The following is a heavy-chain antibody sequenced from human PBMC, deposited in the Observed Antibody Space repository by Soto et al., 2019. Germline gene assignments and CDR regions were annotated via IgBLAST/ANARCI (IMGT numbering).Heavy chain of an antibody. V-gene: IGHV3-9*01. CDR3: AKDMFAHYDILTGSDY. CDR1: GFTFDDYA. J-gene: IGHJ4*02. CDR2: ISWNSGSI. D-gene: IGHD3-9*01. Sequence: SLRLSCAASGFTFDDYAMHWVRQAPGKGLEWVSGISWNSGSIGYADSVKGRFTISRDNAKNSLYLQMNSLRAEDTALYYCAKDMFAHYDILTGSDYWGQGTLDTVSS.